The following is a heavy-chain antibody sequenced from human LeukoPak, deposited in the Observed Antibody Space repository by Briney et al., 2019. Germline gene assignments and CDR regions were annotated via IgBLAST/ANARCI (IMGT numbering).Heavy chain of an antibody. CDR2: ITGSGGNT. J-gene: IGHJ3*02. V-gene: IGHV3-23*01. CDR3: AKVRSPTVVTQLNAFDI. CDR1: GLTFSTYG. Sequence: PGGSLRLSCAASGLTFSTYGMNWVRQAPGKGLEWVSAITGSGGNTYYADSVKRRFTVSRDNSKNTLFLQMKSLRADDTAVYYCAKVRSPTVVTQLNAFDIWGQGTMVTVSS. D-gene: IGHD4-23*01.